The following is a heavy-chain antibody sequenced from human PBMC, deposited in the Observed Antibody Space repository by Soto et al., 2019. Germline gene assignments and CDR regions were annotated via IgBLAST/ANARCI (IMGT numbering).Heavy chain of an antibody. CDR2: ISSSSTI. CDR3: ARGGPPGLY. V-gene: IGHV3-48*01. Sequence: GGSLRLSCAASGFTFSSYSMNWVRQAPGKGLEWVSYISSSSTIYYADSVKGRFTISRDNAKNSLYLQMNSLRAEDTAVYYCARGGPPGLYWGQGTLDTFSS. CDR1: GFTFSSYS. D-gene: IGHD3-10*01. J-gene: IGHJ4*02.